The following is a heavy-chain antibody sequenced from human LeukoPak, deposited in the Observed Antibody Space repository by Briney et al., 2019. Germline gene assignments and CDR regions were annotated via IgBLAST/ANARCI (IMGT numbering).Heavy chain of an antibody. V-gene: IGHV4-39*07. CDR3: ARDRDDYGDAYYHYGMDV. J-gene: IGHJ6*02. Sequence: SETLSLTCTVSGDSISSSSYYWGWIRQPPGKGLEWIGSIYYSGSTYYNPSLKSRVTISLDTSKNQFSLKLSSVTAADTAVYYCARDRDDYGDAYYHYGMDVWGQGTTVTVSS. CDR2: IYYSGST. D-gene: IGHD4-17*01. CDR1: GDSISSSSYY.